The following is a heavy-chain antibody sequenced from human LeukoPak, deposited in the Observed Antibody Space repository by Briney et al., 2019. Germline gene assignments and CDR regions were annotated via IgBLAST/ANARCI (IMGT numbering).Heavy chain of an antibody. CDR3: ARGRRRLFDY. Sequence: SETLSLTCAVYGGSFSGYYWSWIRQPPGKGLEWIGEINHSGSTNYNPSLKSRVTISVDTSKNQFSLKLSSVTAADTAVYYCARGRRRLFDYWGQGTLVTVTS. V-gene: IGHV4-34*01. J-gene: IGHJ4*02. CDR1: GGSFSGYY. CDR2: INHSGST.